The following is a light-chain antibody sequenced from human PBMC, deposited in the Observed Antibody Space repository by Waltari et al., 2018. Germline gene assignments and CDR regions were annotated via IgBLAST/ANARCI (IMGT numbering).Light chain of an antibody. CDR3: LSRDSSSTRV. J-gene: IGLJ3*02. CDR1: SLRRYY. V-gene: IGLV3-19*01. Sequence: SSELTQDPAVSVALGQTVRITCQGDSLRRYYASWYQQRPGQAPFLVLYGHDNRPSGIPDRFSGSTSGNTASLTITRAQAEDAGVYYCLSRDSSSTRVFGGGTTLIV. CDR2: GHD.